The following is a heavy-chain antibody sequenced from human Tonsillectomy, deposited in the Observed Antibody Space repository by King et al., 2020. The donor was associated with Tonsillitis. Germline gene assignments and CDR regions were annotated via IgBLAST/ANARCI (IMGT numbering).Heavy chain of an antibody. V-gene: IGHV3-30*04. CDR3: ARDGSWGYGYFHDY. J-gene: IGHJ4*02. Sequence: QLVQSGGGVVQPGRSLRLSCAASGFTFSSYAMHWVRQAPGKGLEWVAVISYDGSNKYYADSVKGRFTISRDNSKNTLYLQMNSLRAEDTAVYYCARDGSWGYGYFHDYWGQGTLVTVSS. CDR1: GFTFSSYA. D-gene: IGHD3-22*01. CDR2: ISYDGSNK.